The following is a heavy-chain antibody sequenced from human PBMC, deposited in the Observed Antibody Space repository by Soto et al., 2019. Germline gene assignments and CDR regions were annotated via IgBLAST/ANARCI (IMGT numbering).Heavy chain of an antibody. D-gene: IGHD6-19*01. CDR2: IYNNETF. V-gene: IGHV4-61*01. J-gene: IGHJ4*02. Sequence: SGTLTLTCSLSDASVSIGSFYWRWIRQPPGKGLEWIGFIYNNETFNYNPSLKSRVTLSVDTSKHQFSLKLSSVTAADTAVYYCARVPLRYTSSHNFDSWGQGAMVTVSS. CDR3: ARVPLRYTSSHNFDS. CDR1: DASVSIGSFY.